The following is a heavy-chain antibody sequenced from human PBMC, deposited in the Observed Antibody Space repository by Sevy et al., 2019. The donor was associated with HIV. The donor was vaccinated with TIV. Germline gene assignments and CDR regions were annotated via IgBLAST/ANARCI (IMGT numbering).Heavy chain of an antibody. Sequence: SETLSLTCTVSGGSISSSSYYWGWIRQPSGKRLEWIGSIYYSGSTYYNPSLKSRVTISVDTSKNQFSLKLSSVTAADTAVYYCARRRIAAAINYYYYGMDVWGQGTTVTVSS. CDR2: IYYSGST. J-gene: IGHJ6*02. D-gene: IGHD6-13*01. V-gene: IGHV4-39*01. CDR1: GGSISSSSYY. CDR3: ARRRIAAAINYYYYGMDV.